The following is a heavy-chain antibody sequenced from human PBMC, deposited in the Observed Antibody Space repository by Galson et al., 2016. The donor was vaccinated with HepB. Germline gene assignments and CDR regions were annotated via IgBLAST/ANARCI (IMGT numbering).Heavy chain of an antibody. CDR1: GFRFSSYS. V-gene: IGHV3-21*01. J-gene: IGHJ6*02. D-gene: IGHD2-15*01. CDR3: ATLGGGSSSGNYGLDV. CDR2: ITSTGSYI. Sequence: SLRLSCAASGFRFSSYSVNWVRQAPGKGLEWVSSITSTGSYIFYADSMKGRFTISRDNAKNSLYLQMNSLRAEDTAVYYCATLGGGSSSGNYGLDVWGQGATVTVSS.